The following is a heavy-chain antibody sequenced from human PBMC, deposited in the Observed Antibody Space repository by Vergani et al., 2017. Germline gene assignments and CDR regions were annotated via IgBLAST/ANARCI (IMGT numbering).Heavy chain of an antibody. Sequence: EVQLVESGGDLVQPGGSLKLSCAASGFTFSDSAVHWIRQASGKGLEWVGRIGSTADGHATVYDESLKGRFTISRDDSQNTAYLQLNSLKTEDTAVYFCSRGGYSGYYLNGYFYYYFMDVWGKGTTVTVSS. CDR1: GFTFSDSA. J-gene: IGHJ6*03. V-gene: IGHV3-73*02. CDR2: IGSTADGHAT. D-gene: IGHD5-12*01. CDR3: SRGGYSGYYLNGYFYYYFMDV.